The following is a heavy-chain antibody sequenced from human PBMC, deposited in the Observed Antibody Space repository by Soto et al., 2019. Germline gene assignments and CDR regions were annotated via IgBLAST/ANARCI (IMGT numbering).Heavy chain of an antibody. Sequence: PGGSLRLSCAASGFTFSDYYMSWIRQAPGKGLEWVSYISSSSSYTNYADSVKGRFTISRDNAKNSLYLQMNSLRAEDTAVYYCARAKGGGSSSWYYYYYGMDVWGQGTTVTVSS. CDR3: ARAKGGGSSSWYYYYYGMDV. D-gene: IGHD6-13*01. CDR2: ISSSSSYT. CDR1: GFTFSDYY. V-gene: IGHV3-11*06. J-gene: IGHJ6*02.